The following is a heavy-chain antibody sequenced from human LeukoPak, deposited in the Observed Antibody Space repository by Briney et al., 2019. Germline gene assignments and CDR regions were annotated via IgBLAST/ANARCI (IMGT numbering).Heavy chain of an antibody. V-gene: IGHV3-48*01. CDR3: ARDRPKSGSYFFDY. Sequence: GGSLRLSCAASAFNFSDYSMNWVRQAPGKGLEWISYISGRSSTIYYSDSVSGRFTISRDNANNSMYLQMNSLRAEHTAVYYCARDRPKSGSYFFDYWGQGTLVTVSS. D-gene: IGHD1-26*01. CDR2: ISGRSSTI. J-gene: IGHJ4*02. CDR1: AFNFSDYS.